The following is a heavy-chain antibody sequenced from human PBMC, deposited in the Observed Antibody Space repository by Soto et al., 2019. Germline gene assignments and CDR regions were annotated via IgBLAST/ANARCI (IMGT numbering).Heavy chain of an antibody. CDR3: AREARGYSYGYGRAFDI. Sequence: QVQLVESGGGVVQPGRSLRLSCAASGFTFSSYAMHWVRQAPGKGLEWVAVISYDGSNKYYADSVKGRFTISRDNYKNTLYLQMNSLRAEDTAVYYCAREARGYSYGYGRAFDIWGQGTMVTVSS. J-gene: IGHJ3*02. CDR2: ISYDGSNK. D-gene: IGHD5-18*01. CDR1: GFTFSSYA. V-gene: IGHV3-30-3*01.